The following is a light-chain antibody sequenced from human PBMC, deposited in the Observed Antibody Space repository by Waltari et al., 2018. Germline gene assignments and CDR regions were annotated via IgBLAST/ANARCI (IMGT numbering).Light chain of an antibody. CDR1: SLRRFH. CDR3: NSRDSSGDRLV. CDR2: GES. V-gene: IGLV3-19*01. J-gene: IGLJ2*01. Sequence: SSELTQDPAVSVALGQTVRITCQGDSLRRFHASWFQQKPGQTPAVVVYGESNRPSGIPDRFSGSRSGNTVSLTITGGQAEDEADYYCNSRDSSGDRLVFGGGTKLTVL.